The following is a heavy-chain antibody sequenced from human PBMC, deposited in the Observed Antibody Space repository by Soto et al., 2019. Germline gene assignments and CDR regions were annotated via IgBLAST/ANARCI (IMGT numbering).Heavy chain of an antibody. Sequence: PGGSLRLSCAASGFTFTYYALSWVRQAPGKGLKWVAGVSSSGGSTYYADSVKGRFSISRDNSKDTLYLQMNSLRAEDTAIYFCEKDRTATVTPYLDSWGQGTLVTVSS. CDR2: VSSSGGST. V-gene: IGHV3-23*01. J-gene: IGHJ4*02. D-gene: IGHD4-17*01. CDR1: GFTFTYYA. CDR3: EKDRTATVTPYLDS.